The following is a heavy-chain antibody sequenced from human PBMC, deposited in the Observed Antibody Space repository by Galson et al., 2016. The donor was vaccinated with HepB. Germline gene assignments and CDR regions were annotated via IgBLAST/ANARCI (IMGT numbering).Heavy chain of an antibody. CDR3: ARVTPYMSGNTNDY. D-gene: IGHD5-18*01. Sequence: SVKVSCKASGYTFTAYYLHWRRQAPGQGPEWMGWINANTGDTHYIPRFQGRVTMTRDTSVTTAYLELSSLTSDDTAVYNCARVTPYMSGNTNDYWGQGTLVTVSS. J-gene: IGHJ4*02. CDR1: GYTFTAYY. CDR2: INANTGDT. V-gene: IGHV1-2*02.